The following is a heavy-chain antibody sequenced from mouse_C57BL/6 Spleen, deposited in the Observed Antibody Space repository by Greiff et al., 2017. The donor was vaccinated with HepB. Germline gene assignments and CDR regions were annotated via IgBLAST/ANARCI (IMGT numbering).Heavy chain of an antibody. Sequence: EVNVVESGGGLVQPGGSLSLSCAASGFTFTDYYMSWVRQPPGKALEWLGFIRNKANGYTTEYSASVKGRFTISRDNSQSILYLQMNALRAEDSATYYCARYMAGRGDFDYWGQGTTLTVSS. CDR1: GFTFTDYY. CDR3: ARYMAGRGDFDY. CDR2: IRNKANGYTT. J-gene: IGHJ2*01. V-gene: IGHV7-3*01. D-gene: IGHD4-1*01.